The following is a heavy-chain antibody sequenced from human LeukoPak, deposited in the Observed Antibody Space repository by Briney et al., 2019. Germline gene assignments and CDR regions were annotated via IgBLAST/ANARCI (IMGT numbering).Heavy chain of an antibody. J-gene: IGHJ4*02. D-gene: IGHD2-2*01. CDR3: ARVGDIVVVPAGTLFDY. CDR2: ISAYNGNT. V-gene: IGHV1-18*01. CDR1: GYTFTSYG. Sequence: ASVKVSCKASGYTFTSYGISWVRQAPGQGLEWMGWISAYNGNTNYAQKLQGRVTMTTDTSTSTAYMELRSLRSDDTAVYYCARVGDIVVVPAGTLFDYWGQGTLVTVSS.